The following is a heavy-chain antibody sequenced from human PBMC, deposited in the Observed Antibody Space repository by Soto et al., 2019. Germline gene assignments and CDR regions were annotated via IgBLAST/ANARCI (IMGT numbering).Heavy chain of an antibody. D-gene: IGHD3-3*01. CDR1: GFTFSRYG. Sequence: QVQLVESGGGVVQPGRSLRLSCAASGFTFSRYGMHWVRQAPGKGLEWVAVISYDGSNKYYADSVKGRFTISRDNSKNTLYLQMNSLRAEDTAVYYCAKLTLKAQSDFWSGYFDYWGQGTLVTVSS. V-gene: IGHV3-30*18. J-gene: IGHJ4*02. CDR2: ISYDGSNK. CDR3: AKLTLKAQSDFWSGYFDY.